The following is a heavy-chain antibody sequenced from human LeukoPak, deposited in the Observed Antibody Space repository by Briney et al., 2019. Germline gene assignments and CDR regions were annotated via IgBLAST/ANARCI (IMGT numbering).Heavy chain of an antibody. V-gene: IGHV3-66*02. CDR2: IYSSGST. Sequence: GGSMRLSCAASGFIVSNNYMSWVRQAPGKGLEWVSIIYSSGSTYYADSVKGRVTMSRDKSKSTLYLQMNSLRPEDTAVYYCAICSRRVNYFDYFMDVWGNGTTVTVSS. D-gene: IGHD2/OR15-2a*01. CDR1: GFIVSNNY. J-gene: IGHJ6*03. CDR3: AICSRRVNYFDYFMDV.